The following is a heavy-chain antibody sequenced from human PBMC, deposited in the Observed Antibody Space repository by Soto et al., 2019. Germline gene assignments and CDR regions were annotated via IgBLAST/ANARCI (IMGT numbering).Heavy chain of an antibody. CDR2: IIPILGIA. Sequence: QVQLVQSGAEVKKPGSSVKVSCKASGGTFSSYTISWVRQAPGQGLEWMGRIIPILGIANYAQKFQGRVPITADKSTSTAYMELSSLRSEDTAVYYCASRHDYGDYGDSYWGQGTLVTVSS. D-gene: IGHD4-17*01. J-gene: IGHJ4*02. CDR1: GGTFSSYT. CDR3: ASRHDYGDYGDSY. V-gene: IGHV1-69*02.